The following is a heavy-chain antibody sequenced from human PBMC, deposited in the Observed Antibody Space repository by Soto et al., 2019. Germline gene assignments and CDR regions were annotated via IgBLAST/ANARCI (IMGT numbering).Heavy chain of an antibody. V-gene: IGHV3-7*01. D-gene: IGHD5-12*01. Sequence: PGGSLRLSCAASGFTFSSYWMSWVRQAPGKGLEWVANIKQDGSEKYYVDSVKGRFTTSRDNAKNSLYLQMNSLRAEDTAVYYCARGYSGYDPNYGMDVWGQGTTVTVSS. CDR3: ARGYSGYDPNYGMDV. J-gene: IGHJ6*02. CDR1: GFTFSSYW. CDR2: IKQDGSEK.